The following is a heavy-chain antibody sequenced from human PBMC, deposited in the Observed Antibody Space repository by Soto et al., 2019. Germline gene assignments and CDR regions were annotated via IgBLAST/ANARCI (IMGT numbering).Heavy chain of an antibody. CDR3: ARSNATYRDYYYSSGMDV. CDR1: GGTFSSSS. V-gene: IGHV1-69*02. J-gene: IGHJ6*02. D-gene: IGHD2-8*01. CDR2: IIPILGIA. Sequence: QVQLVQSGAEVKKPGSSVKVSCKASGGTFSSSSISWVRQAPGQGLEGMGRIIPILGIANHAQKFHGRVKITADKSTDTAYMDLSSLRSEDTAVYYCARSNATYRDYYYSSGMDVWGQGTTVTVSS.